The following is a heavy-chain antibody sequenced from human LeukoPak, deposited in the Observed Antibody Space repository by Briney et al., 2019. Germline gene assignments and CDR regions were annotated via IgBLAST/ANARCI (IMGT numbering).Heavy chain of an antibody. J-gene: IGHJ6*02. D-gene: IGHD3-3*01. V-gene: IGHV3-23*01. CDR2: ISGSGGST. Sequence: GGSLRLSCAASGFTFSSYAMSWVRQAPGKGLEWVSAISGSGGSTYYADSVKGRFTISRDNSKNTLYLQMNSLRAEDTAVYYCAKDRRSDYDFWSGYLVGYGMDVWGQGTTVTVSS. CDR3: AKDRRSDYDFWSGYLVGYGMDV. CDR1: GFTFSSYA.